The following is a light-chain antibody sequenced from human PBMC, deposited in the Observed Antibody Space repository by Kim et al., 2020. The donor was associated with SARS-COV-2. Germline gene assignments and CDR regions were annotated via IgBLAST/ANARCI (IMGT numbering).Light chain of an antibody. CDR3: QQYDGNPWT. CDR1: QTIVNW. J-gene: IGKJ1*01. Sequence: ASVGDRVTITCRASQTIVNWLAWYQQKPGQAPNLLIYEASILQTGVPSRFSGSGSGTEFTLTISSPQSDDFATYYCQQYDGNPWTFGQGTKVDIK. CDR2: EAS. V-gene: IGKV1-5*03.